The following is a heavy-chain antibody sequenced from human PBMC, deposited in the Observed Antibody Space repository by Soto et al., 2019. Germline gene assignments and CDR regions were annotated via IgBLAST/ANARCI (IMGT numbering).Heavy chain of an antibody. CDR1: GYTLTELS. J-gene: IGHJ5*02. CDR3: ATKIGCSSTSCYGFIFDP. D-gene: IGHD2-2*01. Sequence: GASVKVSCKVSGYTLTELSMHWVRQAPGKGLEWMGGFDPEDGETIYAQKFQGRVTMTEDTSTDTAYMELSSPRSEDTAVYYCATKIGCSSTSCYGFIFDPWGQGTLVTVSS. CDR2: FDPEDGET. V-gene: IGHV1-24*01.